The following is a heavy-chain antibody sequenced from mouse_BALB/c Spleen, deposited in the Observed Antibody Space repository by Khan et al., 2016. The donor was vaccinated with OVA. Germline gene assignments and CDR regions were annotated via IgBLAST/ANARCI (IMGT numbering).Heavy chain of an antibody. V-gene: IGHV9-3-1*01. Sequence: QIQLVQSGPELKKPGETVKISCKASGYTFTNYGMNWVKQAPGKGLKWMGWINTYTGEPTYADDFKGRFAFSLETSASTAYLQINNLKNEDTATYFCARFITTAVGDYWGQGTTLTVSS. CDR3: ARFITTAVGDY. J-gene: IGHJ2*01. D-gene: IGHD1-1*01. CDR1: GYTFTNYG. CDR2: INTYTGEP.